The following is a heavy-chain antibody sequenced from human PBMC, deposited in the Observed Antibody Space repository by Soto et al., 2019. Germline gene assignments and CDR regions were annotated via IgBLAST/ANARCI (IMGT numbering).Heavy chain of an antibody. Sequence: EVQLVQSGAEMKKPGESLKISCEGFGFSFLNYWIAWVRQTPGKGLEWMGIIYPADGDTRDSPSFQGQVTISADKSINTVYLQWTSLKTSDTAMYFCARGLPSGSYHVDLWGPGTPVTVSS. CDR3: ARGLPSGSYHVDL. CDR2: IYPADGDT. V-gene: IGHV5-51*01. CDR1: GFSFLNYW. D-gene: IGHD1-26*01. J-gene: IGHJ4*03.